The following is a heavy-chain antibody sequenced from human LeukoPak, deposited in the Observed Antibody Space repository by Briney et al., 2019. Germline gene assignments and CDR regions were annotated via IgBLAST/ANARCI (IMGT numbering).Heavy chain of an antibody. D-gene: IGHD3-22*01. J-gene: IGHJ5*02. Sequence: ASVKVSCKASGYTFTGYYMHWVRQAAGQGLEWMGWINPNSGGTNYAQKFQGRVTMTRDTSISTAYMELSRLRSDDTAVYYCARDKTYYYDSSGYSGPNWFDPWGQGTLVTVSS. V-gene: IGHV1-2*02. CDR2: INPNSGGT. CDR3: ARDKTYYYDSSGYSGPNWFDP. CDR1: GYTFTGYY.